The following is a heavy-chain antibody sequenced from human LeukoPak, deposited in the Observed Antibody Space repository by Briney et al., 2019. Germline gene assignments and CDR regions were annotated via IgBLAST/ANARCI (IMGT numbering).Heavy chain of an antibody. CDR3: ARHLYSGSYYSSFDY. V-gene: IGHV4-39*07. D-gene: IGHD1-26*01. J-gene: IGHJ4*02. CDR2: IYYSGST. CDR1: GGSISSSSYY. Sequence: SETLSLTCTVSGGSISSSSYYWGWIRQPPGKGLECIGSIYYSGSTYYNPSLKSRVTISLDTSKNQFSLKLSSVTAADTAVYYCARHLYSGSYYSSFDYWGQGTLVTVSS.